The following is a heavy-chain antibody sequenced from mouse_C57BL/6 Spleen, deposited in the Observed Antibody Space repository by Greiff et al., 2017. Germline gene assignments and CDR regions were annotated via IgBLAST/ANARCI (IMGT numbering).Heavy chain of an antibody. CDR2: IRSKSNNYAT. V-gene: IGHV10-1*01. D-gene: IGHD2-3*01. Sequence: GGGLVQPKGSLKLSCAASGFSFNTYAMNWVRQAPGKGLEWVARIRSKSNNYATYYADSVKDRFTISRDDSESMLYLQMNNLKTEDTAMYYGEIGAEDGYSWFAYWGQGTLVTVSA. J-gene: IGHJ3*01. CDR3: EIGAEDGYSWFAY. CDR1: GFSFNTYA.